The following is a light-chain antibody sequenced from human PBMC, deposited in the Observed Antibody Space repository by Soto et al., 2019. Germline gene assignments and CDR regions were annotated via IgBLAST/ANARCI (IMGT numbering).Light chain of an antibody. Sequence: EILLTQSPGTLSLSPGDRATLSCRASQTVNNNYLAWYQQKPGQAPRLFIYGTSTRATGIPDRFTGSGSGTDFTLTISRLEPEDFAVYYCQQYASSRTSGQGTKVEIK. CDR2: GTS. V-gene: IGKV3-20*01. CDR1: QTVNNNY. J-gene: IGKJ1*01. CDR3: QQYASSRT.